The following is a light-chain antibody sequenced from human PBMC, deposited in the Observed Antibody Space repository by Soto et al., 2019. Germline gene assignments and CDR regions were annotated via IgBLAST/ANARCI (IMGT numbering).Light chain of an antibody. CDR3: QHCNDYSEA. CDR2: KAS. J-gene: IGKJ1*01. V-gene: IGKV1-5*03. Sequence: DIQMTQSPSTLSGSVGDRVTITCRASQTISSWLAWHQQKPGKAPKLLIYKASTLKSGVPSRLSGSAAGSAVYFCVGRRQADDFATYDCQHCNDYSEALGQVTKLDIK. CDR1: QTISSW.